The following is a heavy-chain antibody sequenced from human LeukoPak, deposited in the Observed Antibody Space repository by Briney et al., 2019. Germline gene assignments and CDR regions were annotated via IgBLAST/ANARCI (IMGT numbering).Heavy chain of an antibody. D-gene: IGHD2-21*02. CDR3: ARRRSGDYYLDY. J-gene: IGHJ4*02. CDR1: GDSISSTNYY. V-gene: IGHV4-39*01. Sequence: SETLSLTCTVSGDSISSTNYYWGWIRQPPGKELEWIGSIYYTGSTYYNPSLQSRVTISVDTSENQFSLRLTSVTAADTAVYYCARRRSGDYYLDYWGQVTLVTVSS. CDR2: IYYTGST.